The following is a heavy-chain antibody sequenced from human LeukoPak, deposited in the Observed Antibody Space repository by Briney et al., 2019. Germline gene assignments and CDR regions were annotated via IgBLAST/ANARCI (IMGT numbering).Heavy chain of an antibody. CDR3: VGAVAFY. CDR1: GFPFSSYA. J-gene: IGHJ4*02. CDR2: VSYDGSIK. Sequence: GGSLRLSCAASGFPFSSYAMHWVRQTPGKGLEWVAVVSYDGSIKYYADSVKDRFTISRDNSKNTLYLQIDSLTPEDTAVYYCVGAVAFYWGQGTLVTVSS. D-gene: IGHD6-19*01. V-gene: IGHV3-30-3*01.